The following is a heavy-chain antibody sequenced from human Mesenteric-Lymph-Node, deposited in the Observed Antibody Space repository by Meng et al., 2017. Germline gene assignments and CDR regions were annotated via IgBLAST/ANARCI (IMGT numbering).Heavy chain of an antibody. Sequence: QLQLPGPGHRLLKPSENLSLPCTVSGGSISSSSYYWGWIRQPPGKGLEWIGSIYYSGSTYYNPSLKSRVTISVDTSKNQFSLKLSSVTAADTAVYYCASPLGILGIVDLWGRGTLVTVSS. D-gene: IGHD7-27*01. CDR2: IYYSGST. CDR3: ASPLGILGIVDL. V-gene: IGHV4-39*01. CDR1: GGSISSSSYY. J-gene: IGHJ2*01.